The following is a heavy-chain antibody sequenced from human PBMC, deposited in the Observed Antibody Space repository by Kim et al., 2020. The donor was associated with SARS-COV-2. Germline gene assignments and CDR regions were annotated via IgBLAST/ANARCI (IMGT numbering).Heavy chain of an antibody. V-gene: IGHV4-34*01. CDR1: GGSFSGYY. D-gene: IGHD5-12*01. CDR2: INHSGST. J-gene: IGHJ5*02. CDR3: ARRVPPGWDGYNRICWFDP. Sequence: SETLSLTCAVYGGSFSGYYWSWIRQPPGKGLEWIGEINHSGSTNYNPSLKSRVTISVDTSKNQFSLKLSSVTAADTAVYYCARRVPPGWDGYNRICWFDPWGQGTLVTVSS.